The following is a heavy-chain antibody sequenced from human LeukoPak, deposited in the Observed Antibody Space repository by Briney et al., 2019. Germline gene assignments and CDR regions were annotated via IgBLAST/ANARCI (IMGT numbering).Heavy chain of an antibody. CDR2: THYSGST. Sequence: SETLSLTCTVSGGSVSSGSYYWSWIRQPPGKGLEWIGYTHYSGSTKYNPSLNSRVTISLDTSKNQFSLKLNSVTAADTAVYYCARRDSSSWYDDYWGRGTLVTVSS. D-gene: IGHD6-13*01. CDR1: GGSVSSGSYY. V-gene: IGHV4-61*01. J-gene: IGHJ4*02. CDR3: ARRDSSSWYDDY.